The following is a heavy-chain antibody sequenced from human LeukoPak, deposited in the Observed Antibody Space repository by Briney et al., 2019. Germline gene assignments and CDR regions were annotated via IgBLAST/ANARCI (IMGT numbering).Heavy chain of an antibody. CDR3: AGGGGGGRGYCSGGSCPFDY. CDR1: GGSISSYY. CDR2: IYYSGST. J-gene: IGHJ4*02. Sequence: SETLSLTCTVSGGSISSYYWSWIRQPPGKGLEWIGYIYYSGSTNYNPSLKSRVTISVDTSKNQFSLKLSSVTAADTAVYDCAGGGGGGRGYCSGGSCPFDYWGQGTLVTVSS. V-gene: IGHV4-59*01. D-gene: IGHD2-15*01.